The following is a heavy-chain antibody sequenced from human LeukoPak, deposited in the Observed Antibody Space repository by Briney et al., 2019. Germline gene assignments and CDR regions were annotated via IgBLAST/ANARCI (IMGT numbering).Heavy chain of an antibody. Sequence: ASVKVSCKASGGTFSSYAISWVRQAPGQGLEWMGGIIPIFGTANYAQEFQGRVTITTDESTSTAYMELSSLRSEDTAVYYCARGGYCSSTSCYGWFDPWGQGTLVTVSS. D-gene: IGHD2-2*01. CDR3: ARGGYCSSTSCYGWFDP. J-gene: IGHJ5*02. CDR1: GGTFSSYA. V-gene: IGHV1-69*05. CDR2: IIPIFGTA.